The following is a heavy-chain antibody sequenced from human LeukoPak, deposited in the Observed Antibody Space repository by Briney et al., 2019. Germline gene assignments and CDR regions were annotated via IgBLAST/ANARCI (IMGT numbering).Heavy chain of an antibody. CDR1: GGTFSSYA. Sequence: SVKVSCKASGGTFSSYAISWVRQAPGQGLEWMGGIIPIFGTANYARKFQGRVTITTDESTSTAYMELSSLRSEDTAVYYCAQREAITGFDYWGQGTLVTVSS. CDR3: AQREAITGFDY. J-gene: IGHJ4*02. D-gene: IGHD1-20*01. CDR2: IIPIFGTA. V-gene: IGHV1-69*05.